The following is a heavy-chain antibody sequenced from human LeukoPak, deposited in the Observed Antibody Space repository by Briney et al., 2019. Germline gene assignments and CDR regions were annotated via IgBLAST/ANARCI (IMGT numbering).Heavy chain of an antibody. V-gene: IGHV3-21*01. CDR3: ARSRGNYYDSSSFYYYYMDV. CDR2: ISSTGGHI. CDR1: GFTFGIYS. D-gene: IGHD3-22*01. Sequence: GGSLRLSCAASGFTFGIYSMTWVRQAPGKGLEWVSFISSTGGHIYYADSVKGRFTISRDNAKSSLFLQMNSLRAEDTAVYYYARSRGNYYDSSSFYYYYMDVWGKGTTVTVSS. J-gene: IGHJ6*03.